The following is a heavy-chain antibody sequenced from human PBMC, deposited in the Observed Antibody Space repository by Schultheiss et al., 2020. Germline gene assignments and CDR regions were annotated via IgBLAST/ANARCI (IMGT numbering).Heavy chain of an antibody. D-gene: IGHD2-2*01. V-gene: IGHV4-31*03. CDR2: IYYSGST. CDR1: GGSISSSSYY. J-gene: IGHJ6*03. Sequence: SETLSLTCTVSGGSISSSSYYWSWIRQHPGKGLEWIGYIYYSGSTYYNPSLKSRVTISVDTSKNQFSLKLSSVTAADTAVYYCARHHIVVVPAARSTGYYYYMDVWGKGTTVNVSS. CDR3: ARHHIVVVPAARSTGYYYYMDV.